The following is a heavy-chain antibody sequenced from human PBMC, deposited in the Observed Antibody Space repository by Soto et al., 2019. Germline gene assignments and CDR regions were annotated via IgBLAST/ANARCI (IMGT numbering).Heavy chain of an antibody. CDR1: GGTFSSYT. J-gene: IGHJ4*02. CDR2: IIPILGIA. V-gene: IGHV1-69*08. Sequence: QVQLVQSGAEVKKPGSSVKVSCKASGGTFSSYTISWVRQAPGQGLEWMGRIIPILGIANYAQKFQGRVTXTXXKSTSTAYMELSSLRSEDTAVYYCARDRRGSRGDYWGQGTLVTVSS. CDR3: ARDRRGSRGDY.